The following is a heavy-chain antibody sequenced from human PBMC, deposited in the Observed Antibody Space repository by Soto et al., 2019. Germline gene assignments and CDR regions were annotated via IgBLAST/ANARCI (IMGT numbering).Heavy chain of an antibody. D-gene: IGHD6-6*01. J-gene: IGHJ6*03. CDR1: GGSISSYY. V-gene: IGHV4-59*01. Sequence: QVQLQESGPGLVKPSETLSLTCTVSGGSISSYYWSWIRQPPGTGLEWIGYIYYSGSTNYNPSLKSRVTISVDTSKNQCSLKLSSVTAADTAVYYCARSIAALGGFLYYYYYMDVWGKGTTVTVSS. CDR2: IYYSGST. CDR3: ARSIAALGGFLYYYYYMDV.